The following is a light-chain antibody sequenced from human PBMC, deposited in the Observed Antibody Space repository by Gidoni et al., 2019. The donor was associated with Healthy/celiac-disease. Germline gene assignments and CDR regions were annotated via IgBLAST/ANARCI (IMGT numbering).Light chain of an antibody. Sequence: EIVMTQSPATLSVSPGERATLSCRASQSVSSNLAWYQQKPGQAPRLLIYGASTRATGIPARFSGSGSETEFTLTISSLQSEDFAVYYCQQYNNRLTFGGGTKVEIK. V-gene: IGKV3-15*01. CDR2: GAS. CDR1: QSVSSN. CDR3: QQYNNRLT. J-gene: IGKJ4*01.